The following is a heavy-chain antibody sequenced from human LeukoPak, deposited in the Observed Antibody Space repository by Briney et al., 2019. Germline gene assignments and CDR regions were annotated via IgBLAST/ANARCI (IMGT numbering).Heavy chain of an antibody. CDR2: MNPNSGNT. D-gene: IGHD3-3*01. Sequence: GASVKVSSKASGYTFTSYDINWVRQAPGQGLEWMGWMNPNSGNTGYAQKFQGRVTMTRNTSISTAYMELSSLRSEDTAVYYCARGLPDFWSGYYTGDDYWGQGTLVTVSS. CDR1: GYTFTSYD. CDR3: ARGLPDFWSGYYTGDDY. V-gene: IGHV1-8*01. J-gene: IGHJ4*02.